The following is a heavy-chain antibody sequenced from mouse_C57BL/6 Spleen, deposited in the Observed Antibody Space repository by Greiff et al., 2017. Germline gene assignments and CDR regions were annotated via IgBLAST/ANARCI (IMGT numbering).Heavy chain of an antibody. CDR1: GFSLTSYG. D-gene: IGHD1-1*01. CDR2: IWSDGST. J-gene: IGHJ4*01. Sequence: VKLKESGPGLVAPSQSLSITCTVSGFSLTSYGVHWVRQPPGKGLEWLVVIWSDGSTTYNSALKSRLSISKDKSKSQVFLKMNSLQTDDTAMYYCARHRTTVGGGAMDYWGQGTSVTVSS. V-gene: IGHV2-6-1*01. CDR3: ARHRTTVGGGAMDY.